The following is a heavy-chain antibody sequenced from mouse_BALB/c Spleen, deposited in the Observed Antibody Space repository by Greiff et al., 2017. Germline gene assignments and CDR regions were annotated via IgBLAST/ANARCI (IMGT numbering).Heavy chain of an antibody. V-gene: IGHV2-2*02. J-gene: IGHJ4*01. Sequence: QVQLQQSGPGLVQPSQSLSITCTVSGFSLTSYGVHWVRQSPGKGLEWLGVIWSGGSTDYNAAFISRLSISKDNSKSQVFFKMNSLQANDTARYYCARRGGAMDYWGQGTSVTVSS. D-gene: IGHD1-1*02. CDR3: ARRGGAMDY. CDR2: IWSGGST. CDR1: GFSLTSYG.